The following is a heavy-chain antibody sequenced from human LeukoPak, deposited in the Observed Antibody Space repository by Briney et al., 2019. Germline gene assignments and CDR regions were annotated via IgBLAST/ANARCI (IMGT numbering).Heavy chain of an antibody. Sequence: SETLSLTCTVSGGSISSSSCYWGWIRQPPGKGLEWIGSIYYSGSTYYNPSLKSRVTISVDTSKNQFSLKLSSVTAADTAVYYCARIGAPTPRAFCDYWGQGNMVTVSS. V-gene: IGHV4-39*01. D-gene: IGHD2-15*01. J-gene: IGHJ4*02. CDR1: GGSISSSSCY. CDR2: IYYSGST. CDR3: ARIGAPTPRAFCDY.